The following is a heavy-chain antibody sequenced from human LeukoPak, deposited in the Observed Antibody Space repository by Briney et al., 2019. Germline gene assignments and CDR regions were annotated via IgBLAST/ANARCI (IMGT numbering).Heavy chain of an antibody. V-gene: IGHV3-21*01. CDR2: ISRSSSYI. CDR1: GFTFSSYS. Sequence: PGGSLRLSCAASGFTFSSYSMNWVRQAPGKGLEWVSSISRSSSYIYYADSVKGRFTISRDNAKNSLYLQMNSLRAEDTAVYYCARSITMVRGVIITPSWFDPWGQGTLVTVSS. J-gene: IGHJ5*02. CDR3: ARSITMVRGVIITPSWFDP. D-gene: IGHD3-10*01.